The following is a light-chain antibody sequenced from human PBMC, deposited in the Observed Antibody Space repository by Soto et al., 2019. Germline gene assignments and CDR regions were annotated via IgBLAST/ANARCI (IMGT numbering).Light chain of an antibody. Sequence: DIQMTQSPSALSASVGDRVTITCRASQSIRSWLAWYQHKPGKAPKLLIHNGSTLQSGVPSRFSGSGSGTDFTLTISSLQADDFATYYCQQSNSYPWTFGQGTKVEIK. V-gene: IGKV1-5*01. CDR1: QSIRSW. CDR2: NGS. CDR3: QQSNSYPWT. J-gene: IGKJ1*01.